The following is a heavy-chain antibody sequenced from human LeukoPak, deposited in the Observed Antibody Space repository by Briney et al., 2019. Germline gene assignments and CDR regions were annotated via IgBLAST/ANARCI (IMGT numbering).Heavy chain of an antibody. Sequence: LPGRSLRLSCVASGFTFGTYGMHWVRQAPGKGLDWVAAISYDGSDKYYVDSVKGRFTISRDKSKNTLYLEMSSLRIEDTAVYYCAKDPFGSRMEYFQHWGQGTLSSSRQ. CDR3: AKDPFGSRMEYFQH. J-gene: IGHJ1*01. CDR2: ISYDGSDK. V-gene: IGHV3-30*18. CDR1: GFTFGTYG. D-gene: IGHD2-15*01.